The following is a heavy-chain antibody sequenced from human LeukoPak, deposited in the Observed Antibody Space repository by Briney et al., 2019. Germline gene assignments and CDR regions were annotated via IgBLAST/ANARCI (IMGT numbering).Heavy chain of an antibody. CDR2: IFYSGNT. CDR3: ARLAAISGSDYPDD. D-gene: IGHD1-26*01. CDR1: GVSISSYY. V-gene: IGHV4-59*08. Sequence: SEALSLTCTVSGVSISSYYWSWIRQPPGKGLEWIGYIFYSGNTIYNPSLKSRVTISVDTSKNHFSLRLRSVTAADTAVYYCARLAAISGSDYPDDWGQGTLVTVSS. J-gene: IGHJ4*02.